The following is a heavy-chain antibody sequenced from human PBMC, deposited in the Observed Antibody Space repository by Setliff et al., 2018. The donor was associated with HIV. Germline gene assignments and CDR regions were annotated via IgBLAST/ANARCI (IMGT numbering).Heavy chain of an antibody. J-gene: IGHJ4*02. V-gene: IGHV1-18*01. Sequence: ASVKVSCKASGYTFSSYAITWVRQAPGQGLEWMGSINLYKDDAHYAQKFQDRVAMTTDTSTNTVYMELRSLRSDDTAVYYCARYALCSDDCSDEGADIWGQGTLVTVSS. D-gene: IGHD2-21*01. CDR2: INLYKDDA. CDR1: GYTFSSYA. CDR3: ARYALCSDDCSDEGADI.